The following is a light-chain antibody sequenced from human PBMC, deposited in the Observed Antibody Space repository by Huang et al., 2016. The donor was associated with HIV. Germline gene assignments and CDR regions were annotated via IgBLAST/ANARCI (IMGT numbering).Light chain of an antibody. CDR3: MQALQAPVT. CDR2: LGS. Sequence: DIVMTQSPLSLPVTPGEPAAISCRSSQSLLHSNGYKYLDWYLQKPGQSPQLLIYLGSNRASGVPERFSGSGSGTDFTLKISRVEAEDVGVYYCMQALQAPVTFGPGTKVDIK. CDR1: QSLLHSNGYKY. V-gene: IGKV2-28*01. J-gene: IGKJ3*01.